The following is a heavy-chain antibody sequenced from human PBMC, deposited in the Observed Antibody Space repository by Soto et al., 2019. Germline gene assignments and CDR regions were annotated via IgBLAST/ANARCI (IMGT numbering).Heavy chain of an antibody. Sequence: QVQLVQSGAEVKKPGASVKVSCKASGYTFTSYGISWVRQAPGQGLEWMGWISAYNGNTNYAQKLQDRVTMTTDTSTTTAYMELRSLRSDDAAVYYCAAFCVKSYYYGMDVWGQGTTVTVSS. CDR1: GYTFTSYG. CDR3: AAFCVKSYYYGMDV. J-gene: IGHJ6*02. CDR2: ISAYNGNT. V-gene: IGHV1-18*01.